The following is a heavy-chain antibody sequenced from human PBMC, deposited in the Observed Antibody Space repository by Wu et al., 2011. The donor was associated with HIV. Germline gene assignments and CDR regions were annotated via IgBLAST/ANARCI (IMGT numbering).Heavy chain of an antibody. CDR1: GGTFSSYA. CDR2: IIPMFGTA. J-gene: IGHJ3*02. Sequence: KPGSSVKVSCKASGGTFSSYAISWVRQAPGQGLEWMGRIIPMFGTANYAQKFQGRVTITTDESTRTAYMELSSLRSEDTAVYYCARDVDGSGYVNAFDIWGQGTMVTVSS. CDR3: ARDVDGSGYVNAFDI. D-gene: IGHD3-22*01. V-gene: IGHV1-69*05.